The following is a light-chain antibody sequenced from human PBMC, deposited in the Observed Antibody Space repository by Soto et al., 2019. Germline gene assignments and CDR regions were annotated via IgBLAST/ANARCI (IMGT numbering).Light chain of an antibody. V-gene: IGLV2-14*01. CDR1: SSDVGGYNY. J-gene: IGLJ3*02. Sequence: QSVLTQPASVSGSPGQSITISCTGTSSDVGGYNYVSWYQQHPGKAPKLMIYDVSNRPSGVSNRFSGSKSGNTASLTISGLQAEDEADYYCSSHTSSSTLEGVFGGGTKLTVL. CDR3: SSHTSSSTLEGV. CDR2: DVS.